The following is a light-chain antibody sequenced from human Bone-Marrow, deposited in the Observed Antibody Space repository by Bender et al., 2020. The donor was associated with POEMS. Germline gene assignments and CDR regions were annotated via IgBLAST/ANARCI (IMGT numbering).Light chain of an antibody. J-gene: IGLJ3*02. CDR3: CSYTSSRNLV. V-gene: IGLV2-23*01. CDR1: SSDVGYFNL. Sequence: QSALTQPRSVSGSPGQSVTISCTGSSSDVGYFNLVSWYQHHPGEAPKLIIYEGSRRPSGVFNRFSGSKSGNTASLTISGLQAEDEADYYCCSYTSSRNLVFGGGTKLTVL. CDR2: EGS.